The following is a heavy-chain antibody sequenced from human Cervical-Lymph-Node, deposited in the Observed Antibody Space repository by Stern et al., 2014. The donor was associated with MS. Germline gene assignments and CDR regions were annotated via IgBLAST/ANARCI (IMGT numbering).Heavy chain of an antibody. V-gene: IGHV3-23*04. CDR3: AILSEDY. J-gene: IGHJ4*02. D-gene: IGHD3-10*01. CDR1: GFTLSTYA. Sequence: EVQLVESGGGLVQPGESLRLSCAASGFTLSTYAMSWVRQAPGKGLAWVSTISTSGGTTYYADSVKGRLNIPRDNSENTLHLHMNSLRAEDAALYYCAILSEDYWGQGTLVTVSS. CDR2: ISTSGGTT.